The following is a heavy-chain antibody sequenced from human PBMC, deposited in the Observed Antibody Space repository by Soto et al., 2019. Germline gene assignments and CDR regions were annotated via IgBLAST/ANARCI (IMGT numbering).Heavy chain of an antibody. D-gene: IGHD5-18*01. CDR3: ARGTSDTAMVTTGYFDY. Sequence: HVQLQQWGAGLLKPSETLSLTCAVYGGSFSGYYWSWIRQPPGKGLEWIGEINHSGSTNYNPSLKSRVTISVDTSKNQFSLKLSSVTAADTAVYYCARGTSDTAMVTTGYFDYWGQGTLVTVSS. CDR2: INHSGST. CDR1: GGSFSGYY. J-gene: IGHJ4*02. V-gene: IGHV4-34*01.